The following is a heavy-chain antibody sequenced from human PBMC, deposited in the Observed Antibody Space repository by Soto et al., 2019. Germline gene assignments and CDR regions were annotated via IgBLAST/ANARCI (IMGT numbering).Heavy chain of an antibody. V-gene: IGHV4-61*01. CDR2: IYYSGST. D-gene: IGHD5-18*01. Sequence: QVQLQESGPGLVKPSETLSLTCTVSGGSVSSGSYYWSWIRQPPGKGLEWIGYIYYSGSTNYNPSLKSRVTISVDTSKNQFSLKLSSVTAADTAVYYCARYPLGYSYGSEVGSYWGQGTLVTVSS. CDR1: GGSVSSGSYY. CDR3: ARYPLGYSYGSEVGSY. J-gene: IGHJ4*02.